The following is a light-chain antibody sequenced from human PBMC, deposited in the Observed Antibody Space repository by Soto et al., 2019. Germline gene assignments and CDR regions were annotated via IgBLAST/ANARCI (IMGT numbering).Light chain of an antibody. Sequence: EIVLTQSPGPLSLSPGERATLSCRASQSVTNSYLAWYQQKPGQAPRLLIYGASRRATGIPGRFSGSGSGTDFTLTISRLEPEDFAVYYCQQYGSSPRYTFGQGTKLEIK. CDR2: GAS. V-gene: IGKV3-20*01. CDR1: QSVTNSY. J-gene: IGKJ2*01. CDR3: QQYGSSPRYT.